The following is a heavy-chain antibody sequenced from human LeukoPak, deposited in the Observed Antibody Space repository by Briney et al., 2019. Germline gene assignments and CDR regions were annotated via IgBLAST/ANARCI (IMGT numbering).Heavy chain of an antibody. CDR3: ASAEPRGIIWYPS. V-gene: IGHV4-4*02. CDR1: GFSFSTFS. CDR2: IYHSGST. Sequence: GSLRLSCVASGFSFSTFSMSWVRQAPGKGLEWIGEIYHSGSTNYNPSLKSRVTMSVDKSKNQFSLNLSSVTAADTAVYYCASAEPRGIIWYPSWGQGTLVTVSS. D-gene: IGHD6-13*01. J-gene: IGHJ5*02.